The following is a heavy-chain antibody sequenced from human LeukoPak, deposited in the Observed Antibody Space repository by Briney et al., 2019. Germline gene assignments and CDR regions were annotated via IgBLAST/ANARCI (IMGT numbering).Heavy chain of an antibody. Sequence: LSLTCTVSGSISSSNFYWGWIRQPPGKGLEWVANIKQDGSEKYYVDSVMGRFTISRDNAKSSLYLQINSLRAEDTAMYYCARQYGPLGYCGGGSCSYYFDYWGQGTLVTVSS. CDR2: IKQDGSEK. V-gene: IGHV3-7*01. J-gene: IGHJ4*02. D-gene: IGHD2-15*01. CDR1: GSISSSNF. CDR3: ARQYGPLGYCGGGSCSYYFDY.